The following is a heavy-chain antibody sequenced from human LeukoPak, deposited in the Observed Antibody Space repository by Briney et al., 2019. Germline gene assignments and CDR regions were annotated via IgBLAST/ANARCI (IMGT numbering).Heavy chain of an antibody. CDR3: AREPYYDFWSGPRGSFDY. J-gene: IGHJ4*02. CDR2: INSDGSST. V-gene: IGHV3-74*01. Sequence: GGSLRLSCAASGFTFSSYWMHWVRQAPGKGLVWVSRINSDGSSTSYADSVKGRFTISRDNAKNTLYLQMNSLRAEDTAVYYGAREPYYDFWSGPRGSFDYWGQGTLVTVSS. CDR1: GFTFSSYW. D-gene: IGHD3-3*01.